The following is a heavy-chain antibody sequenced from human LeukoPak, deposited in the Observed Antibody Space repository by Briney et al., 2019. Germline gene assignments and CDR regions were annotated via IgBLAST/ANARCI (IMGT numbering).Heavy chain of an antibody. J-gene: IGHJ4*02. Sequence: GGSLRLSCAASGFTFSNYGMSWVRQAPGKGLDWVSAISGSGDSTYYTDSVKGRFTISRDNSHNTLYLQMNSLRGEDTAVYYCAKAYGSGSDFDYWGQGTLVTVSS. CDR2: ISGSGDST. CDR3: AKAYGSGSDFDY. V-gene: IGHV3-23*01. CDR1: GFTFSNYG. D-gene: IGHD3-10*01.